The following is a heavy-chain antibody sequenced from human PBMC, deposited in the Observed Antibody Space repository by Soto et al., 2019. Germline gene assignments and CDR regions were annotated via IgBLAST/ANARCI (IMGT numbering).Heavy chain of an antibody. CDR1: GYTFTSYA. J-gene: IGHJ5*02. D-gene: IGHD3-10*01. Sequence: ASVKVSCKASGYTFTSYAMHWVRQAPGQRLEWMGWINAGNGNTKYLQKFQGRVTITRDTSASTAYMELSRLRFDDTAVYYCARVIRGAYYNSPLDTWGQGTVVTVSS. CDR2: INAGNGNT. CDR3: ARVIRGAYYNSPLDT. V-gene: IGHV1-3*01.